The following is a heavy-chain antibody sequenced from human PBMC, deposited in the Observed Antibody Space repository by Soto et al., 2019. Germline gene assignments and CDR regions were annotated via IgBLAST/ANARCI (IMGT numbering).Heavy chain of an antibody. CDR3: ARDSFGVGPPVYMDV. D-gene: IGHD3-3*01. J-gene: IGHJ6*03. CDR2: IYYSGST. V-gene: IGHV4-59*01. Sequence: SETLSLTCTVSGGSISSYYWSWIRQPPGKGLEWIGYIYYSGSTNYNPSLKSRVTISVDTSKNQFSLKLSSVTAADTAVYYCARDSFGVGPPVYMDVWGKGTTVTVSS. CDR1: GGSISSYY.